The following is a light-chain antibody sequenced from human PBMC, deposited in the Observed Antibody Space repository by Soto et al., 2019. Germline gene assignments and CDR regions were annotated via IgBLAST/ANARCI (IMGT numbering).Light chain of an antibody. CDR3: SAYTTNSPVV. V-gene: IGLV2-14*01. CDR1: SSDVGDFNY. CDR2: GVG. Sequence: QSALTQPASVSGSPGQSITISCTGTSSDVGDFNYVSWYQQHPGKAPKVLIYGVGYRPSGVSNRFSGSKSGNTASLTISGLQAEDEADYYCSAYTTNSPVVFGGGTQLTVL. J-gene: IGLJ2*01.